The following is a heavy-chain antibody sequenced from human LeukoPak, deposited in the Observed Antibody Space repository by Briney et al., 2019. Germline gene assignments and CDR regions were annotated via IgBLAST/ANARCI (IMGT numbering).Heavy chain of an antibody. J-gene: IGHJ3*02. CDR3: TRHYDGFDI. CDR1: GFTFSGSA. Sequence: PGGSLRLSCAASGFTFSGSAMHWVRQASGRGLEWVGRIRSKTNNYATAYAASLEGRFTISRDDSKNTAYLQMNSLKAEDTAVYYCTRHYDGFDIWGQGTMVTVSS. CDR2: IRSKTNNYAT. V-gene: IGHV3-73*01.